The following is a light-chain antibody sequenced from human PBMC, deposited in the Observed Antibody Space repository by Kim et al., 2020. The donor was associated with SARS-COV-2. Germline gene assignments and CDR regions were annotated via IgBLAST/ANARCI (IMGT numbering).Light chain of an antibody. Sequence: SVSVSPGQTASITCSGDKLGERYVWWYQQKPGQSPVLVICQDNKRPSGIPERFSGSNSGNTATLTISGTQAIDEADYWCQVGDSKVFGGGTQLTVL. CDR1: KLGERY. CDR3: QVGDSKV. V-gene: IGLV3-1*01. CDR2: QDN. J-gene: IGLJ2*01.